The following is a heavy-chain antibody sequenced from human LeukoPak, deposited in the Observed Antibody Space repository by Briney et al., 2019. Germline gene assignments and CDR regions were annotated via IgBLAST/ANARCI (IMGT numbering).Heavy chain of an antibody. CDR3: ARALSPYDFWSGYST. D-gene: IGHD3-3*01. V-gene: IGHV1-69*05. CDR1: VGTFSSYV. Sequence: ASVNVSCKASVGTFSSYVISWVRQAPGQGLEWMGGIIPIFGTANYAQKFQGRVTITTDESTSTAYMELSSLRSEDTAVYYCARALSPYDFWSGYSTWGQGTLVTISS. J-gene: IGHJ5*02. CDR2: IIPIFGTA.